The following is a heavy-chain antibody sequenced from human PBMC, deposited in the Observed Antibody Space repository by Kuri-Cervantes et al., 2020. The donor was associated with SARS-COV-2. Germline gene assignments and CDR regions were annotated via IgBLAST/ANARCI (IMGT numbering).Heavy chain of an antibody. CDR2: IIPIFGTA. D-gene: IGHD3-16*01. CDR3: ARDRFWALYYFDY. Sequence: SVKVSCKASGGTFSSYAISGVRQAPGQGLEWMGGIIPIFGTANYAQKFQGKVTITADESTSTAYMELSSLRAEDTAVYYCARDRFWALYYFDYWGQGTLVTVSS. J-gene: IGHJ4*02. CDR1: GGTFSSYA. V-gene: IGHV1-69*13.